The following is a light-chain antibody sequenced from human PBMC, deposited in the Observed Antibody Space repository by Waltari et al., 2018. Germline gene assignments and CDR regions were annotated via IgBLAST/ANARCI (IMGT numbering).Light chain of an antibody. CDR3: STSTTTSTHV. CDR1: SSDVGGYNY. CDR2: DVS. V-gene: IGLV2-14*01. Sequence: QSALTQPASVSGSPGQSITISCSGTSSDVGGYNYVCWYQQHPGNAPKLIIYDVSVRPSWVSNRFSGSKSCNTASLTISGLQAEDEADYYCSTSTTTSTHVFGTGTKVTVL. J-gene: IGLJ1*01.